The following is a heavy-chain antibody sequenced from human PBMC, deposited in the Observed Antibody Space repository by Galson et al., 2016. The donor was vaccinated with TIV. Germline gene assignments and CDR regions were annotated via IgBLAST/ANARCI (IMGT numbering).Heavy chain of an antibody. CDR3: ARVSGVVRGYGLDV. CDR2: IYSAGNT. CDR1: GFTVGGTS. Sequence: SLRLSCAGSGFTVGGTSMSWVRQAPGKGLEWVSLIYSAGNTFYADSVKGRFTLSRDNSKNTVYLQISSLRVEDTAVYYCARVSGVVRGYGLDVWGQGTMVTVAS. J-gene: IGHJ6*02. D-gene: IGHD3-10*01. V-gene: IGHV3-53*01.